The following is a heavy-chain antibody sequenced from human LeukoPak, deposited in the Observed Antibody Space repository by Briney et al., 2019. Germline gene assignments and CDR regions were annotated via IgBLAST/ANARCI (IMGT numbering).Heavy chain of an antibody. CDR2: ISDSGGST. J-gene: IGHJ6*03. V-gene: IGHV3-23*01. Sequence: GGSLRLSCAASGFTFSSYAMSWVRQAPGKGLGWVSAISDSGGSTYYADSVKGRFTISRDNSKNTLYLQMNSLRAEDTAVYYCAKGSFYCSNSCPQYYYYMDVWGKGTTVTVSS. CDR1: GFTFSSYA. D-gene: IGHD2-2*01. CDR3: AKGSFYCSNSCPQYYYYMDV.